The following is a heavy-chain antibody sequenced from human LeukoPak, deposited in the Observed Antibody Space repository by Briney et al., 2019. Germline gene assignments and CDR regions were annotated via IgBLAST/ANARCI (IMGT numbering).Heavy chain of an antibody. J-gene: IGHJ5*02. CDR1: GFTFSSYS. D-gene: IGHD6-13*01. V-gene: IGHV3-21*01. CDR2: ISGSSSYI. Sequence: PGGSLRLSCAASGFTFSSYSMNWVRQAPGKGLEWVSSISGSSSYIYYADSVKGRFTISRDDAKNSLYLQMNSLRAEDTAVYYCASSSGSSWYSPWGQGTLVTVSS. CDR3: ASSSGSSWYSP.